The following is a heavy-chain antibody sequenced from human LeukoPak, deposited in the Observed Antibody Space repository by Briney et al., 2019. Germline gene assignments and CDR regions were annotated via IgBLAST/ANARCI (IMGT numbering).Heavy chain of an antibody. J-gene: IGHJ5*02. Sequence: PSDTLSLTCTVSGGSISSYYWSWIRQPPGKGLEWIGYIYYSGSTNYNPSLKSRVTISVDTSKNQFSLKLSSVTAADTAVYYCARHLGYGDYDWFDPWGQGTLVTVSS. V-gene: IGHV4-59*01. CDR1: GGSISSYY. CDR3: ARHLGYGDYDWFDP. CDR2: IYYSGST. D-gene: IGHD4-17*01.